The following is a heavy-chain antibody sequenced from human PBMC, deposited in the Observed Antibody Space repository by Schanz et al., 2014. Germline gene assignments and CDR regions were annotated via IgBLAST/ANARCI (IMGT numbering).Heavy chain of an antibody. CDR1: GFTFSNFA. CDR2: ISHDGSIQ. J-gene: IGHJ6*02. Sequence: QVQLVESGGGVVQPGRSLRLSCAASGFTFSNFAMHWVRQAPGKGLEWVTIISHDGSIQYGADSVKGRFTLSRDNSKNTMDLQMNSLRPEDTAVYYCARVELSVYYYAMDVWGQGTTVTVSS. D-gene: IGHD2-15*01. CDR3: ARVELSVYYYAMDV. V-gene: IGHV3-30*04.